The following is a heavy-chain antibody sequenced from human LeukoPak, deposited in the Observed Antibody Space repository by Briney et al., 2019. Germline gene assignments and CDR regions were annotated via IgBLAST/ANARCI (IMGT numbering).Heavy chain of an antibody. V-gene: IGHV4-61*01. D-gene: IGHD2-15*01. Sequence: SETLSPTCTVSGGSVSSGSYYWSWIRRPPGKGLEWIGYIYYSGSTNYNPSLNSRVTTSIDTSMNQLSLTLVSVTAADTAVYFCARHHDGGPKLRLDFWGLGVLVTVSS. CDR1: GGSVSSGSYY. CDR2: IYYSGST. CDR3: ARHHDGGPKLRLDF. J-gene: IGHJ4*02.